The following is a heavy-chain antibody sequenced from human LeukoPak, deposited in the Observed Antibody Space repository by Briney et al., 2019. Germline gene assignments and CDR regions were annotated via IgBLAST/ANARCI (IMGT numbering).Heavy chain of an antibody. D-gene: IGHD2-2*01. CDR3: ARGGQLRAIYYFDY. CDR2: ISYDGSNK. J-gene: IGHJ4*02. CDR1: GFTFSSYA. V-gene: IGHV3-30-3*01. Sequence: GGSLRLSCVASGFTFSSYAIHWVRQAPGKGLEWVAVISYDGSNKYYADSVKGRFTISRDNSKNTLYLQMNSLRAEDTAVYYCARGGQLRAIYYFDYWGQGTLVTVSS.